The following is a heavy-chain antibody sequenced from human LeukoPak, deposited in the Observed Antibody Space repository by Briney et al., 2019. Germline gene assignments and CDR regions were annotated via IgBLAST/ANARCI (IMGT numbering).Heavy chain of an antibody. D-gene: IGHD6-13*01. CDR2: IYYSGST. CDR1: GGSLSSYY. CDR3: ARLPGAAAGTSLFDY. Sequence: KSSETLSLTCTVSGGSLSSYYWIWIRQPPGKGLEWIGYIYYSGSTNYNPSLKSRVTISVDTSKNQFSLKLSSVTAADTAVYYCARLPGAAAGTSLFDYWGQGALVTVSS. V-gene: IGHV4-59*12. J-gene: IGHJ4*02.